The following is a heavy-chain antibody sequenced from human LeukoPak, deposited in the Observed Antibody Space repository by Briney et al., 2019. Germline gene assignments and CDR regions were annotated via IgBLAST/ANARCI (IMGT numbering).Heavy chain of an antibody. J-gene: IGHJ6*02. CDR3: ARDSRSLNYGMDV. CDR1: GLTFSSHW. CDR2: ITNDGSST. V-gene: IGHV3-74*01. Sequence: PGGSLRLSCAASGLTFSSHWMHWVRQAPGKGLVWVSRITNDGSSTTYADSVKGRFTISRDNAKNTLYLQMNSLRAEDTAVYYCARDSRSLNYGMDVWGQGTTVTVSS.